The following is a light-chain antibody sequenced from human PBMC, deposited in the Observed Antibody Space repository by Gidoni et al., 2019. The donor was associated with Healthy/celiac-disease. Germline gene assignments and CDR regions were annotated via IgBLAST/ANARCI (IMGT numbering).Light chain of an antibody. CDR1: SSNIGSNN. Sequence: QSVLPQPPAASGPPGQRVTIPCSGSSSNIGSNNVYWYQQLPGTAPKRLIYSNNQRPSGLPDRFSGSKSGTSASLASSELQSEDEADYYCAAWDDSLKGVFGGGTKLTVL. J-gene: IGLJ2*01. CDR2: SNN. CDR3: AAWDDSLKGV. V-gene: IGLV1-44*01.